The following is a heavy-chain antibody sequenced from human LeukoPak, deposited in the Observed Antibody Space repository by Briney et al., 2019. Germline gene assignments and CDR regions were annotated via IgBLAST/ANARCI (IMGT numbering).Heavy chain of an antibody. CDR1: GGSFSGYY. J-gene: IGHJ4*02. Sequence: SETLSLTCAVYGGSFSGYYWSWIRQPPGKGLEWIGEINHSGSTNYNPSLKSRLTISVDTSKNQFSLKLSSVTAADTAVYYCARCGATRITIFGVVDRAPYYFDYWGQGTLVTVSS. CDR3: ARCGATRITIFGVVDRAPYYFDY. D-gene: IGHD3-3*01. V-gene: IGHV4-34*01. CDR2: INHSGST.